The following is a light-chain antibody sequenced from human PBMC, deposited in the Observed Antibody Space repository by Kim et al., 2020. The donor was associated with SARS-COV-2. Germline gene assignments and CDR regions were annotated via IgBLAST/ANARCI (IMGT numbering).Light chain of an antibody. V-gene: IGLV1-40*01. CDR1: SSNIGATYD. J-gene: IGLJ1*01. CDR2: GNT. Sequence: QPVLTQPPSVSGAPGQRVTISCTGSSSNIGATYDVQWYQQLPGSAPKLLIYGNTNRPSGVPDRFSGSKSGTSASLAITGLQAEDEADYYCQSYDGSLSGYVFGTGTKVTVL. CDR3: QSYDGSLSGYV.